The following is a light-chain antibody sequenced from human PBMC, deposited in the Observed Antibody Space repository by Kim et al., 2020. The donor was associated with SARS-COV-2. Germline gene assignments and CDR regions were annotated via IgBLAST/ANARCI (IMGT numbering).Light chain of an antibody. CDR3: QQSDSTLRT. V-gene: IGKV1-39*01. CDR1: QSISSY. J-gene: IGKJ2*01. Sequence: DIQMTQSPSSLSASVGDRVTITCRASQSISSYLNWYQQKPGKAPKLLIYAASSLQSGVPSRFSGSGSGTDFTLTISSLQPEDFATYYCQQSDSTLRTFGQGTKLEI. CDR2: AAS.